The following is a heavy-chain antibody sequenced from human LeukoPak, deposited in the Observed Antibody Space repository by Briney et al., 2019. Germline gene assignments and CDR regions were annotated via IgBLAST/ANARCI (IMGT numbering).Heavy chain of an antibody. J-gene: IGHJ6*04. V-gene: IGHV1-2*02. CDR1: GYTFTGYY. D-gene: IGHD2/OR15-2a*01. CDR2: INPNSGGT. CDR3: AKDQGARGPRRSTQYFYYGMDV. Sequence: GASVKVSCKASGYTFTGYYMHWVRQAPGQGLEWMGWINPNSGGTNYAQKFQGRVTMTTDTSTRIAYIELRSLRSDDTAVYYCAKDQGARGPRRSTQYFYYGMDVWGKGTTVTVSS.